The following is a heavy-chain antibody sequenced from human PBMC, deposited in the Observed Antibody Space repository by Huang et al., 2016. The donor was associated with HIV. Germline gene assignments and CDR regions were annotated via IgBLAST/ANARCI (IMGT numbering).Heavy chain of an antibody. CDR1: GFSLSTSGMC. CDR2: NNWDDDK. J-gene: IGHJ4*02. Sequence: QVTLRESGPALVKPTQTLTLTCTFSGFSLSTSGMCVTWIRQPPGKALEWLAHNNWDDDKYFSTSLKTRLTISKDTSRNQVVLTITNMDPGDTATYYCARSAPWFYYGSGSSYYFDYWGQGTLVTVSS. CDR3: ARSAPWFYYGSGSSYYFDY. V-gene: IGHV2-70*01. D-gene: IGHD3-10*01.